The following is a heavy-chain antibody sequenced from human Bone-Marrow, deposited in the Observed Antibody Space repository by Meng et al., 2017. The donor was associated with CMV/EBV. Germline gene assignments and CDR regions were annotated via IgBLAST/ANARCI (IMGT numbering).Heavy chain of an antibody. Sequence: SETLSLTCTVSGGSISSYYWSWIRQPPGKGLEWIGYIYYSGSTNYNPSLKSRVTISVDTSKNQFSLKLSSVTAADTAVYYCARSGSYWDAVEIWGQGTMVTVSS. J-gene: IGHJ3*02. D-gene: IGHD1-26*01. V-gene: IGHV4-59*01. CDR2: IYYSGST. CDR1: GGSISSYY. CDR3: ARSGSYWDAVEI.